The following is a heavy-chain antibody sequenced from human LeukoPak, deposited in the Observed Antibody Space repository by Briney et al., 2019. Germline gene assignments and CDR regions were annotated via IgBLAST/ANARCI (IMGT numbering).Heavy chain of an antibody. CDR3: AECKGYYYDSSGYYGRCG. CDR2: ISGSGGST. J-gene: IGHJ4*02. V-gene: IGHV3-23*01. D-gene: IGHD3-22*01. Sequence: GGSLRLSCAASGFTFSSYAMSWVRQAPGKGLERVSAISGSGGSTYYADSVKGQFTISRDNSKNTLYLQMNSLRAEDTAVYYCAECKGYYYDSSGYYGRCGWGQGTLVTVSS. CDR1: GFTFSSYA.